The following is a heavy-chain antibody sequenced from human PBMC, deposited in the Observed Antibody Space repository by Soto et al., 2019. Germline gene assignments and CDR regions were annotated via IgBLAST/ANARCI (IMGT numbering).Heavy chain of an antibody. CDR2: INPNSGGT. J-gene: IGHJ6*02. Sequence: ASVKVSCKASGYTFTGYYMHWVRQAPGQGLEWMGWINPNSGGTNYAQKFQGWVTMTRDTSISTAYMELSRLRSDDTAVYYCARGATLRPSQFNYYGMDVWGQGTTVTVSS. CDR3: ARGATLRPSQFNYYGMDV. CDR1: GYTFTGYY. V-gene: IGHV1-2*04. D-gene: IGHD1-26*01.